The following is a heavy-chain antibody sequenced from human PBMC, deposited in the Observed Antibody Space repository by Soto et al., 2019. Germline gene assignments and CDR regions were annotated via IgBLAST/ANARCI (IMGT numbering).Heavy chain of an antibody. V-gene: IGHV3-23*01. Sequence: EVQLLESGGGLVQPGGSLRLSCAASGFTFSSYAMSWVRQAPGKGLEWVSAISGSGGSTYYADSVKGRFTISRDNSKNTLYLQMTSLRAEDTAVYYCAKDHDIVMVVAATGFDYWGQGTLVTVSS. D-gene: IGHD2-15*01. J-gene: IGHJ4*02. CDR1: GFTFSSYA. CDR3: AKDHDIVMVVAATGFDY. CDR2: ISGSGGST.